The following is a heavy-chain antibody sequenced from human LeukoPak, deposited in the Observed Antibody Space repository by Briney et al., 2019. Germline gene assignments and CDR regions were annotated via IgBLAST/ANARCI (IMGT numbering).Heavy chain of an antibody. CDR2: IKQDGSEK. V-gene: IGHV3-7*01. CDR1: GFTFSSYW. D-gene: IGHD2-2*01. J-gene: IGHJ4*02. Sequence: GESLRLSCAASGFTFSSYWMSWVRQAPGKGLEWVANIKQDGSEKYYVDSVKGRFTISRDNAKNSLYLQMNSLRAEDTAVYYCAREQYCSSTSCYPLGTYYFDYWGQGTLVTVSS. CDR3: AREQYCSSTSCYPLGTYYFDY.